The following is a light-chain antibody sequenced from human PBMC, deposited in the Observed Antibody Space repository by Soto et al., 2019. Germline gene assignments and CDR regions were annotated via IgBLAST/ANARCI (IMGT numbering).Light chain of an antibody. J-gene: IGLJ1*01. CDR1: SSDVGGYHY. CDR3: SSYTTSGTYV. CDR2: DVS. V-gene: IGLV2-14*01. Sequence: QSVLTQPASVSGSPGQSITISCTGTSSDVGGYHYVSWYQQYPGKAPKVMIYDVSNRPSGVSNRFSGSKSGNTASLTISGLQAEDEADYYCSSYTTSGTYVFGTGTKVTVL.